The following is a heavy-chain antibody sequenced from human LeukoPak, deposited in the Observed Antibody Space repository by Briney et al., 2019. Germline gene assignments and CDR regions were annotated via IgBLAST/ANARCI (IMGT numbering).Heavy chain of an antibody. D-gene: IGHD1-14*01. Sequence: SRRSLRLSCAGSGFTFGGYGMHWFRQTPGKGLEWVAVIAYDGSRAFYADSVKGRFTISRDNSKNTMSVQMDDLRAEDTAVYYCTRYNNDHFDYWGQGTLVTVSS. J-gene: IGHJ4*02. V-gene: IGHV3-33*01. CDR1: GFTFGGYG. CDR3: TRYNNDHFDY. CDR2: IAYDGSRA.